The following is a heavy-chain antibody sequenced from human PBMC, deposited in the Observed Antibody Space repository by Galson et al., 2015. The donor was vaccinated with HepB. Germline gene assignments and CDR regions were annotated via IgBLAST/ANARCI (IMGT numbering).Heavy chain of an antibody. CDR3: ARHLSMVRGVMRGMDV. Sequence: QSGAEVKKPGESLKISCKGPGYSFTSYWIGWVRQMPGKGLEWMGMIYPGDSDTTYSPSFQGQVSISADNSISTAYLQWSSLKASDNTAIYYCARHLSMVRGVMRGMDVWGQGTTVTVSS. V-gene: IGHV5-51*01. CDR2: IYPGDSDT. D-gene: IGHD3-10*01. J-gene: IGHJ6*02. CDR1: GYSFTSYW.